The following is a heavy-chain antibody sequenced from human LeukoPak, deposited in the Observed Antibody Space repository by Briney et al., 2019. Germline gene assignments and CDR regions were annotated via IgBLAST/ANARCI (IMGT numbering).Heavy chain of an antibody. CDR2: IYSGGGT. J-gene: IGHJ4*02. CDR3: ARDQASYSSASYYFDY. V-gene: IGHV3-53*01. CDR1: GFTVSSNY. Sequence: GGSLRLSCAAPGFTVSSNYMSWVRQAPGKGLEWVSVIYSGGGTYYADSVKGRFTISRDNPKNTLYLQMNSLRAEDTAVYYCARDQASYSSASYYFDYWGQGTLVTVSS. D-gene: IGHD6-25*01.